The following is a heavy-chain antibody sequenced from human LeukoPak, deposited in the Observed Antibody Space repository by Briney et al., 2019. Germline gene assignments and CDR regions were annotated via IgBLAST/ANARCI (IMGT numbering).Heavy chain of an antibody. J-gene: IGHJ4*02. D-gene: IGHD3-9*01. CDR2: INPNSGGA. Sequence: GASVKVSCKASGYTFTGYCMHWVRQAPGQGLEWMGWINPNSGGANYAQKFQGWVTMTRDTSISTAYMELSRLRSDDTAVYYCARDLTYYDILTGYPSPGDYWGPGNPGHRLL. CDR3: ARDLTYYDILTGYPSPGDY. CDR1: GYTFTGYC. V-gene: IGHV1-2*04.